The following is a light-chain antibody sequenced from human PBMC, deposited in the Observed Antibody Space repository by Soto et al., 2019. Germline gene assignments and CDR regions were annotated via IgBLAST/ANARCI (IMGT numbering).Light chain of an antibody. CDR2: EVS. Sequence: QCLLTQPASVSGSPGQSITISCTGTISDVGGYNYVSWYQQHPGKAPKLMIYEVSNRPSGVSNRFSGSKSGNTASLTISGLQAEDEADYYCRSYTSSSTLVFGGGTQLTVL. CDR3: RSYTSSSTLV. J-gene: IGLJ7*01. V-gene: IGLV2-14*01. CDR1: ISDVGGYNY.